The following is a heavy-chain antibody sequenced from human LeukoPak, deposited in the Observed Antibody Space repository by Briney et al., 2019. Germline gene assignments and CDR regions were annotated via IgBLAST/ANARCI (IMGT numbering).Heavy chain of an antibody. D-gene: IGHD3-16*02. CDR2: IYYSGST. CDR3: ARTRIYDYLWGSNRYFDY. J-gene: IGHJ4*02. CDR1: GGSISSSSYY. Sequence: PSETLSLTCTVSGGSISSSSYYWGWIRQPPGKGLEWIGSIYYSGSTYYNPSLKSRVTISGDTSKNQFSLKMSSVTAADTAVYYCARTRIYDYLWGSNRYFDYWGQGTLVTVSS. V-gene: IGHV4-39*07.